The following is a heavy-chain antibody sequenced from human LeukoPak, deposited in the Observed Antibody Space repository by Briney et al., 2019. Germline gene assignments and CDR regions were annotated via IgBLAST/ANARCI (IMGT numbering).Heavy chain of an antibody. Sequence: NPGGSLRLSCAASGFTFSSYSMNWVRQAPGKGLEWVSSISSSSSYIYYADSVKGRFTISGDNAKNSLYLQMNSLRAEDTAVYYCARDSRSSADDFDYWGQGTLVTVSS. J-gene: IGHJ4*02. CDR1: GFTFSSYS. CDR3: ARDSRSSADDFDY. CDR2: ISSSSSYI. D-gene: IGHD6-6*01. V-gene: IGHV3-21*01.